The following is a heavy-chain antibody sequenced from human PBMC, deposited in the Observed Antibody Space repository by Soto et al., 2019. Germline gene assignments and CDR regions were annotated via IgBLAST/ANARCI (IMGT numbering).Heavy chain of an antibody. Sequence: GGSLRLSCAASGFTFSSYGMHWVRQAPGKGLEWVAVISSDGSNKYYADSVKGRFTISRDNSKNTLYLQMNSLRAEDTAVYYCAKDVRNILAAAGQYYYYGMDVWGQGTTVTVSS. CDR3: AKDVRNILAAAGQYYYYGMDV. V-gene: IGHV3-30*18. CDR1: GFTFSSYG. J-gene: IGHJ6*02. CDR2: ISSDGSNK. D-gene: IGHD6-13*01.